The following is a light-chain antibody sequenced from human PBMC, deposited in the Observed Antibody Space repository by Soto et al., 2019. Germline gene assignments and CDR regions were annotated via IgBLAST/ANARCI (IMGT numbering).Light chain of an antibody. CDR3: QSYDRSLSGSV. CDR2: GNS. J-gene: IGLJ3*02. CDR1: SSNIGAGYD. Sequence: QSALTQPPSVSGAPGQRVTISCTGSSSNIGAGYDVHWYQQLPGTAPKLLIYGNSNRPSGVPDRFSGSKSGTSASLAITGLQAEDEADYYCQSYDRSLSGSVFGGRTK. V-gene: IGLV1-40*01.